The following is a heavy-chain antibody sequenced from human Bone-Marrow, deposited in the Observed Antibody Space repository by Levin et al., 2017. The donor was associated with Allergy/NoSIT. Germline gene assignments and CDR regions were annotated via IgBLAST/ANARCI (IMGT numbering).Heavy chain of an antibody. V-gene: IGHV4-39*01. CDR2: VYYSGNT. CDR1: SGSITTSDYY. D-gene: IGHD5-18*01. Sequence: SETLSLTCTVSSGSITTSDYYWTWIRQPPGKGLEWIGHVYYSGNTLYHPSLRGRVALSVDTSKNEFSLRLTSVTATDTAVYFCARRPTERYSQYFDLWGQGILVIVSS. CDR3: ARRPTERYSQYFDL. J-gene: IGHJ4*01.